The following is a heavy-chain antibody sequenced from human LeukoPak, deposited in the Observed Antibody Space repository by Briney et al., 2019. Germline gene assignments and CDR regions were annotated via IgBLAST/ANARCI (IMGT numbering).Heavy chain of an antibody. V-gene: IGHV4-4*07. CDR1: DGSMISYH. D-gene: IGHD3-10*02. CDR3: ARAERTVNVFDS. CDR2: IYTTGST. J-gene: IGHJ3*01. Sequence: SETLSLTCSVSDGSMISYHWSWIRQPAGKGLEWIGRIYTTGSTDYNPSLMSRVTMSVDTSKNQLSLKLRSVTAADTAVYYCARAERTVNVFDSWGQGTIVTVSS.